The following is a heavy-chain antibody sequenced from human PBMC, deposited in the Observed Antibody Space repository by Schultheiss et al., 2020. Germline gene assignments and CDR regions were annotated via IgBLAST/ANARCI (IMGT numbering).Heavy chain of an antibody. Sequence: GGSLRLSCAASGFTFSSYGMHWVRQAPGKGLEWVAVIWYDGSNKYYADSVKGRFTISRDNSKNTLYLQMNSLRAEDTAVYYCARGTPGAGTLDYWGQGTLVTVSS. CDR1: GFTFSSYG. J-gene: IGHJ4*02. D-gene: IGHD6-13*01. CDR3: ARGTPGAGTLDY. V-gene: IGHV3-33*01. CDR2: IWYDGSNK.